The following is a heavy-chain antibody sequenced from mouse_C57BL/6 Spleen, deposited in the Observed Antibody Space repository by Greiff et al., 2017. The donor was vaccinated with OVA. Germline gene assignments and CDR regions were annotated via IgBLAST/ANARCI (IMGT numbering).Heavy chain of an antibody. CDR1: GYTFTSYW. CDR2: IDPSDSYT. D-gene: IGHD2-3*01. V-gene: IGHV1-69*01. CDR3: ARSDDGYYGSV. Sequence: VQLQQPGAELVMPGASVKLSCKASGYTFTSYWMHWVKQRPGQGLEWIGEIDPSDSYTNYNQKFKGKSTLTVDKSSSTAYMQLSSLTSEDSAVYYCARSDDGYYGSVWGTGTTVTVSS. J-gene: IGHJ1*03.